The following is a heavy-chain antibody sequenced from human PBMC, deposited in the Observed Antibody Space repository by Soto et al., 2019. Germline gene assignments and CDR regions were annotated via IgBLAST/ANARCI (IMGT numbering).Heavy chain of an antibody. CDR1: GGTFSRYA. CDR2: FIPIFDTA. D-gene: IGHD3-22*01. J-gene: IGHJ4*02. V-gene: IGHV1-69*13. Sequence: GASVKVSCKASGGTFSRYAISWVRQAPGQGLEWMGGFIPIFDTANYAQMFQGRVTITADESTTTAYMELSSLRSEDTAVYYCAKPNYYDNSGTFDYWGRGTLVTVSS. CDR3: AKPNYYDNSGTFDY.